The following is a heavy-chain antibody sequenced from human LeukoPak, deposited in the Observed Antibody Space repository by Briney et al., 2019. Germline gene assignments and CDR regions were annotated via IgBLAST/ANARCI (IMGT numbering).Heavy chain of an antibody. Sequence: GASVKVSCKASGGTFSSYAISWVRQAPGQGLEWMGWLSAYNGNTNYAQKLQGRVTMTTDTSTSTAYMELRSLRSDDTAVYYCARVLTPWQQLVLDAFDIWGQGTMVTVSS. CDR2: LSAYNGNT. D-gene: IGHD6-13*01. CDR1: GGTFSSYA. CDR3: ARVLTPWQQLVLDAFDI. J-gene: IGHJ3*02. V-gene: IGHV1-18*01.